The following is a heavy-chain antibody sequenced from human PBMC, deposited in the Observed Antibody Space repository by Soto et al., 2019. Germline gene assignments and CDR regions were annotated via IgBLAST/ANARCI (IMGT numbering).Heavy chain of an antibody. V-gene: IGHV3-33*01. CDR2: IRYDGSNK. CDR3: ARDDRYSSGWYVAGYYYGMDV. J-gene: IGHJ6*02. CDR1: GFTFSSYG. Sequence: QVQLVESGGGVVQPGRSLRLSCAASGFTFSSYGMHWVRQAPGKGLEWVAVIRYDGSNKYYAYSVKGRFTISRDNSKNTLYLQMNSLRAEDTAVDYCARDDRYSSGWYVAGYYYGMDVWGQGTTVTVSS. D-gene: IGHD6-19*01.